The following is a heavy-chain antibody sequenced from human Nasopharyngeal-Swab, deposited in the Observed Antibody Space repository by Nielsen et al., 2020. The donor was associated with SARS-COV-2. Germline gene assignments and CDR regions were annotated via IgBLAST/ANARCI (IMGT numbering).Heavy chain of an antibody. CDR2: MNPNSGNT. V-gene: IGHV1-8*01. Sequence: ASVKVSCKASGYTFTSYDINWVRQATGQGLEWMGWMNPNSGNTGYAQKFQGRVTMTRNTSISTAYMELSSLRSEDTAAYYCARGTTVRYFDWLFADYGMDVWGQGTTVTVSS. D-gene: IGHD3-9*01. CDR3: ARGTTVRYFDWLFADYGMDV. J-gene: IGHJ6*02. CDR1: GYTFTSYD.